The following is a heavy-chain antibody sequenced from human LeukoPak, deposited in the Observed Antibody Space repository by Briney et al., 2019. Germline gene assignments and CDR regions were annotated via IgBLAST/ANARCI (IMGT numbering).Heavy chain of an antibody. D-gene: IGHD6-13*01. V-gene: IGHV3-21*01. J-gene: IGHJ4*02. CDR3: APFSAVTHYYFDY. CDR1: GFTFSSYA. CDR2: ISPDSGYI. Sequence: GGSLRLSCAASGFTFSSYAMSWVRQAPGKGLGWVSSISPDSGYIYYADSVKGRFTISRDNAENSLFLQMNSLGAEDTAVYYCAPFSAVTHYYFDYWGQGTLVTVSS.